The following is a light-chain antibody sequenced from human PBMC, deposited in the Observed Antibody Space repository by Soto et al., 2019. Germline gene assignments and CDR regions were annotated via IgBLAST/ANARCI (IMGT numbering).Light chain of an antibody. CDR1: PGISNY. J-gene: IGKJ3*01. CDR3: QKYDSAPFT. CDR2: AAS. Sequence: DIQMPQSPSSLSASVGARVTITCRASPGISNYLAWYQQKPGKVPKLLIYAASTLQSGVPSRFSGSGSGTDFTLTISSLQPEDGATDYCQKYDSAPFTFGPGTKVDIK. V-gene: IGKV1-27*01.